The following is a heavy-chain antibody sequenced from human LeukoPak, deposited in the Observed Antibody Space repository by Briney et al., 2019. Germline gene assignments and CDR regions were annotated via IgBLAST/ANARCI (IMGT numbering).Heavy chain of an antibody. CDR1: GFTFTNYA. J-gene: IGHJ3*02. CDR3: GRDPNGDYIGAFDM. Sequence: GGSLRLSCEGSGFTFTNYALTWVRQAPGKGLEWASSIRGSGEGTSYADSVKGRFTMSRDNSKSTLYLQMNSLRAGDTAVYYCGRDPNGDYIGAFDMWGPGTMVTVSS. D-gene: IGHD4-17*01. CDR2: IRGSGEGT. V-gene: IGHV3-23*01.